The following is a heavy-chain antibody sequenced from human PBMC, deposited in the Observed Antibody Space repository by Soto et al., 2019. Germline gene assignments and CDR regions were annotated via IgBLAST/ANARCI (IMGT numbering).Heavy chain of an antibody. D-gene: IGHD3-22*01. CDR2: IYHSGST. CDR1: GYSISSGYY. J-gene: IGHJ4*02. Sequence: SETLSLTCTVSGYSISSGYYWGWIRQPPGKGLEWIGSIYHSGSTYYNPSLKSRVTISLDTSKNQFSLKLSSVTAADTAVYYCAREDSSGYYFDYWGQGTLVTVSS. CDR3: AREDSSGYYFDY. V-gene: IGHV4-38-2*02.